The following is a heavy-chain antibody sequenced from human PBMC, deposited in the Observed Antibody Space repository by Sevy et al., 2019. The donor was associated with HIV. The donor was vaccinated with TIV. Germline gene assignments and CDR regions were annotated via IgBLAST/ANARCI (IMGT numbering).Heavy chain of an antibody. CDR1: GFTFSGST. Sequence: GGSLRLSCAASGFTFSGSTIHWVRQASGKGLEWIGRIRSKANSYATADTASVIGRFTISRDESMNTAYLQMYNLKTEDTAVYYCARTFYYYYMDVWGKGATVTVSS. CDR3: ARTFYYYYMDV. J-gene: IGHJ6*03. V-gene: IGHV3-73*01. D-gene: IGHD3-16*01. CDR2: IRSKANSYAT.